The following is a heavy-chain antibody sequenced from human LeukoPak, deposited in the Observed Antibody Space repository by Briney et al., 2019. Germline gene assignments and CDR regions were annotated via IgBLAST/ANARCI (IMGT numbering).Heavy chain of an antibody. D-gene: IGHD3-10*01. CDR2: INSDGSST. V-gene: IGHV3-74*03. J-gene: IGHJ4*02. Sequence: GGSLRLSRAASGFAFRNYWMHWVRQAPGKGLVWVSRINSDGSSTKYADSVKGRFTISRDNTKNTLYLQMNSLRAEDTAVYYCARDQGGGRYYGEDYWGQGTLVTVSS. CDR1: GFAFRNYW. CDR3: ARDQGGGRYYGEDY.